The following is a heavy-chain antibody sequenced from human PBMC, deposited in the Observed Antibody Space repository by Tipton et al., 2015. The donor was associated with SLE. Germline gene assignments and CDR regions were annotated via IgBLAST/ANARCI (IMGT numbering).Heavy chain of an antibody. J-gene: IGHJ2*01. CDR2: IYSGGST. CDR1: GFTVSSNY. CDR3: ARAYGDYVWYFDL. V-gene: IGHV3-66*01. Sequence: SLRLSCAASGFTVSSNYMSWVRQAPGKGLEWVSVIYSGGSTYYADSVKGRFTISRDNSKNTLYLQMNSLRAEDTAVYYCARAYGDYVWYFDLWGRGTLVTVSS. D-gene: IGHD4-17*01.